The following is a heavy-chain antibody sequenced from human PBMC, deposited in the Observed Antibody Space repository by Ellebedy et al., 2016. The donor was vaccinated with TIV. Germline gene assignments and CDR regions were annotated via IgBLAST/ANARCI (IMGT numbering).Heavy chain of an antibody. CDR2: IDWDDDE. CDR1: GFSLTTSGMC. V-gene: IGHV2-70*12. CDR3: AHRIGGHDI. Sequence: SGPTLVKPTQTLTLTCTFSGFSLTTSGMCVSWIRQPSGKALEWLARIDWDDDEFYSTSLKTRLTISKDTSKNQVVLTMTNMDPVDTATYYCAHRIGGHDIWGQGTMVTVSS. J-gene: IGHJ3*02.